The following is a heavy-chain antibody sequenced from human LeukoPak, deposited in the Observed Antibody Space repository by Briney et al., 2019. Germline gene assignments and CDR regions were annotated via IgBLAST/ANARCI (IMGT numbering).Heavy chain of an antibody. Sequence: SETLSLTCTVSGGSISSSSYYWGWIRQPPGKGLEWIGSIYYSGSTYYNPSLKSRVTISVDTSKNQFSLKLSSVTAADTAVYYCERHEVSGGGAFDIWGQGTMVTVSS. CDR1: GGSISSSSYY. CDR3: ERHEVSGGGAFDI. D-gene: IGHD3-16*01. J-gene: IGHJ3*02. V-gene: IGHV4-39*01. CDR2: IYYSGST.